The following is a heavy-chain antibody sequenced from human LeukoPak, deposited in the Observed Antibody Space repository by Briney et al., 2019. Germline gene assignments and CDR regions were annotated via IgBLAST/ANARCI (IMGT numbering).Heavy chain of an antibody. CDR2: INRNSGNT. CDR3: ARVNGGFGT. CDR1: GYTFTSYD. D-gene: IGHD4-23*01. V-gene: IGHV1-8*01. J-gene: IGHJ3*02. Sequence: ASVKVSCKASGYTFTSYDINWVRQATGQGLEWMGWINRNSGNTGYAQKFQGRVTMTRNTSISTAYMELSGLRSEDTAVYFCARVNGGFGTWGQGTTVTVSP.